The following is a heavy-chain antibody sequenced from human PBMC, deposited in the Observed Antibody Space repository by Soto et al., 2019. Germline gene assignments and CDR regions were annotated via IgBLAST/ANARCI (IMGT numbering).Heavy chain of an antibody. CDR1: GYSFTSYW. CDR3: ARRPVLAAAGDVVDY. CDR2: IYPGDSDT. V-gene: IGHV5-51*01. D-gene: IGHD6-13*01. J-gene: IGHJ4*02. Sequence: PGESLKISCKGSGYSFTSYWIGWVRQMPGKGLEWMEIIYPGDSDTRYSPSSQGQVTISADKSISTAYLQWSSLKASDTAMYYCARRPVLAAAGDVVDYWGQGTLVTVSS.